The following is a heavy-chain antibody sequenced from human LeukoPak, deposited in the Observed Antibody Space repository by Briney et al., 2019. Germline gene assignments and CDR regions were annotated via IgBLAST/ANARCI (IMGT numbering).Heavy chain of an antibody. CDR3: ARETALGELSFNYYYYMDV. CDR2: ISSGSSAI. V-gene: IGHV3-21*01. Sequence: GGSLRLSCEASRFTFTTYSMTWVRQAPGKGLEWVSIISSGSSAIFSADALKGRFTISRDNAKNSLYLQMNSLRAEDTAVYYCARETALGELSFNYYYYMDVWGKGTTVTVSS. D-gene: IGHD3-16*02. J-gene: IGHJ6*03. CDR1: RFTFTTYS.